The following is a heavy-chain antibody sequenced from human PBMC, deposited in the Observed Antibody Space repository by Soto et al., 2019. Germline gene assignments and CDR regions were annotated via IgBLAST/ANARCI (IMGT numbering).Heavy chain of an antibody. CDR1: GGSFSGYY. CDR3: ARTLRRITTFGVVPQIPSWFDP. CDR2: INHSGST. Sequence: PSETLSLTCAVYGGSFSGYYWSWIRQPPGKGLEWIGEINHSGSTNYNPSLKSRVTISVDTSKNQFSLKLSSVTAADTAVYYCARTLRRITTFGVVPQIPSWFDPWGQGTLVTVSS. D-gene: IGHD3-3*01. J-gene: IGHJ5*02. V-gene: IGHV4-34*01.